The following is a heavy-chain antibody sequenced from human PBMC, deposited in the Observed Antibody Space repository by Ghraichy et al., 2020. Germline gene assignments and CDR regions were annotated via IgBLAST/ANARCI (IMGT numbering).Heavy chain of an antibody. CDR3: ARAPPTYYYDSSGYPFDY. J-gene: IGHJ4*02. CDR2: IYYSGST. CDR1: GGSISSGGYY. V-gene: IGHV4-31*03. D-gene: IGHD3-22*01. Sequence: SETLSLTCTVSGGSISSGGYYWSWIRQHPGKGLEWIGYIYYSGSTYYNPSLKSRVTISVDTSKNQFSLKLSSVTAADTAVYYCARAPPTYYYDSSGYPFDYWGQGTLVTVSS.